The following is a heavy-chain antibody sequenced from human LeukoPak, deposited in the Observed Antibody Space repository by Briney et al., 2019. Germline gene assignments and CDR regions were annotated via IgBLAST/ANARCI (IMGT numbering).Heavy chain of an antibody. CDR2: INHSGST. CDR3: ARDQWGGGDY. J-gene: IGHJ4*02. Sequence: SETLSLTCAVYGGSFSGYYWSWIRQPPGKGLEWIGEINHSGSTNYNPSLKSRVTISVDTSKNQFSLKLSSVTAADTAVYYCARDQWGGGDYWGQGTLVTVSS. D-gene: IGHD1-26*01. CDR1: GGSFSGYY. V-gene: IGHV4-34*01.